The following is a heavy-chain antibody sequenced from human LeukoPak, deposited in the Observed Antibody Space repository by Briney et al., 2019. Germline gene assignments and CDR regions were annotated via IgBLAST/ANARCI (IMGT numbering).Heavy chain of an antibody. CDR1: GFIVSKNH. V-gene: IGHV3-53*01. J-gene: IGHJ4*02. D-gene: IGHD3-10*01. CDR2: IYSGGST. CDR3: ASLLVRRGSDY. Sequence: GGSLRLSCAASGFIVSKNHMSWVRQAPGKGLEWVSVIYSGGSTYYADSVKGRFTISRDNSKNTLYLQMNSLRAEDTAVYYCASLLVRRGSDYWGQGTLVTVSS.